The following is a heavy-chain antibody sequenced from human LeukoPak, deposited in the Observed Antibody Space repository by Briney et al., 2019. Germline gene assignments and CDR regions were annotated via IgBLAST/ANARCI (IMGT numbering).Heavy chain of an antibody. J-gene: IGHJ5*02. CDR3: VSNYYHNSGFFDH. D-gene: IGHD3-22*01. CDR1: GGSISDYF. V-gene: IGHV4-59*01. CDR2: IFYTGNT. Sequence: PSETLSLTCTLSGGSISDYFWSWIRQPPGKRVEWIGYIFYTGNTNYNPSLKSRATISIDTSKNQFSLKLRSVTAADTAVYFCVSNYYHNSGFFDHWGQGTLVTVSP.